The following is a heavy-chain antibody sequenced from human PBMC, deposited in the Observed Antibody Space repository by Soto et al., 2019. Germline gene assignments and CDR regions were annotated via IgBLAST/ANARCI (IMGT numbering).Heavy chain of an antibody. Sequence: SQTLSLTCAISGDSVSSNSAAWNWIRQSPSRGLEWLGRTYYRSKWYNDYAVSVKSRITINPDTSKSQFSLQLNSVTPEDTAVYYCARDSNYGEADGTSGFDTWGQGTLVTVSS. V-gene: IGHV6-1*01. D-gene: IGHD6-13*01. CDR3: ARDSNYGEADGTSGFDT. CDR2: TYYRSKWYN. J-gene: IGHJ5*02. CDR1: GDSVSSNSAA.